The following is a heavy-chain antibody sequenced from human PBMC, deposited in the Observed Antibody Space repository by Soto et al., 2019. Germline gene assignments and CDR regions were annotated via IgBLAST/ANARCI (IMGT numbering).Heavy chain of an antibody. D-gene: IGHD6-25*01. V-gene: IGHV1-69*01. CDR1: GGTFSSYA. CDR2: IIPIFGTA. Sequence: QVQLVQSGAEVKKPGSSVKVSCKASGGTFSSYAISWVRQAPGQGLEWMGGIIPIFGTANYAQKFQGRVTITADESTRTAYMELSSLRYENTAVYYCARAPSGGAAKGPFDIWGQGTMVTVSS. J-gene: IGHJ3*02. CDR3: ARAPSGGAAKGPFDI.